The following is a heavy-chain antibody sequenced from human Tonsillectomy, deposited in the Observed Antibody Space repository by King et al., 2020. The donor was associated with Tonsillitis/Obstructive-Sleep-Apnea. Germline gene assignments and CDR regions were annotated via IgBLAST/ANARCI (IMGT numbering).Heavy chain of an antibody. CDR3: ARIPYYYDSSGYSGFDY. CDR1: GFSLSNARMG. D-gene: IGHD3-22*01. Sequence: FTLKESGPVLVKPTETLTLTCTVSGFSLSNARMGVSWIRQPPGKALEWLAHIFSNDEKTYSTSLKSRLTISKDTPKSQVVLTMTNMDPVDTATYYCARIPYYYDSSGYSGFDYWGQGTLVTVSS. V-gene: IGHV2-26*01. J-gene: IGHJ4*02. CDR2: IFSNDEK.